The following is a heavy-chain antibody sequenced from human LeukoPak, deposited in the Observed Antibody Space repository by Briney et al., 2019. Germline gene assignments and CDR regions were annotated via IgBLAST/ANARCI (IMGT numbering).Heavy chain of an antibody. CDR2: IYISGST. J-gene: IGHJ6*03. CDR3: ARVGFGGYYYMDV. V-gene: IGHV4-4*08. D-gene: IGHD3-10*01. CDR1: GGSISSYY. Sequence: SETLSLTCTVSGGSISSYYWSWIRQPPGKGLEWIGYIYISGSTNYNPSLKSRVTISVDTSKNQFSLKLSSVTAADTAVYYCARVGFGGYYYMDVWGKGTTVTISS.